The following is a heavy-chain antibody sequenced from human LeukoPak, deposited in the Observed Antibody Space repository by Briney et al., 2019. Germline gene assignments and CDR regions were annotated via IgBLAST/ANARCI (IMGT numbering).Heavy chain of an antibody. V-gene: IGHV3-21*01. D-gene: IGHD2-2*01. CDR3: ARIGYCSSTSCYLFDY. CDR1: GFTFSSYS. CDR2: ISSSSSYI. J-gene: IGHJ4*02. Sequence: GGSLRLSCAASGFTFSSYSMNWVRQAPGKGLEWVSFISSSSSYIYYADSVKGRFTISRDNAKNSLYLQMNSLRAEDTAVYYCARIGYCSSTSCYLFDYWGQGTLVTVSS.